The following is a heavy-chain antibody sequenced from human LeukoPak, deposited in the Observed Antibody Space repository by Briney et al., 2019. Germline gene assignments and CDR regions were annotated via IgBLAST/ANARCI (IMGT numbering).Heavy chain of an antibody. J-gene: IGHJ4*02. D-gene: IGHD3-22*01. Sequence: GGSLRLSCAASGFSFNTYAMSWVRQAPGKGLEWVSAISNTGGSTYYADSVKGRFTISRDFSKNTVFLHMNSLRAEDTAMYYCARGDDSGYYDYFDYWGQGALVTVSS. V-gene: IGHV3-23*01. CDR3: ARGDDSGYYDYFDY. CDR1: GFSFNTYA. CDR2: ISNTGGST.